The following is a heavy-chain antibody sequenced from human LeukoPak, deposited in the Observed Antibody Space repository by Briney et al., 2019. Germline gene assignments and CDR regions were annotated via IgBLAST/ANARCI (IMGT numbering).Heavy chain of an antibody. CDR2: IYSSGST. Sequence: SETLSLTCAVYGGSFSGYYWSWIRQPPGKGLEWIGYIYSSGSTNYNPSLKSRVTISVDTSKNQFSLKLSSVTAADTAVYYCARFAYCGGHCWYYFDYWGQGSLVTVSS. D-gene: IGHD2-21*02. J-gene: IGHJ4*02. V-gene: IGHV4-34*11. CDR3: ARFAYCGGHCWYYFDY. CDR1: GGSFSGYY.